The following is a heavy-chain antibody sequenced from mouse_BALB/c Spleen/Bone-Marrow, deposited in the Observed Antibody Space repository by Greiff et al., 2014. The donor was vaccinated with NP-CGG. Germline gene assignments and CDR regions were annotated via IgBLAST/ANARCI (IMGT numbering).Heavy chain of an antibody. CDR3: SRGVLAYFDY. CDR2: IDPNSGGT. J-gene: IGHJ2*01. CDR1: GYAFTNYN. Sequence: EVKLMEPGPELVKPGASVKVSCKASGYAFTNYNMYWVKQSHGKSLEWIGYIDPNSGGTNYNQKFRGKATLTVDKSSSTAYMHLNSLTSEDSAVYYCSRGVLAYFDYWGQGTTLTVSS. D-gene: IGHD2-14*01. V-gene: IGHV1S135*01.